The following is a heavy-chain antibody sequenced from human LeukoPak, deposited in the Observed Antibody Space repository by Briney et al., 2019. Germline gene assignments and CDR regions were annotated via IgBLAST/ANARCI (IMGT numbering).Heavy chain of an antibody. J-gene: IGHJ4*02. D-gene: IGHD3-10*01. CDR1: GFTFSSYS. Sequence: GGSLRLSCAASGFTFSSYSMNWVRQAPGKGLEWVSSISSSSSYIYYADSVKGRFTISRDNAKNSLYLQMNSLRAEDTAVYYCARDRQTMVRGVTDDYWGQGTLVTVSS. V-gene: IGHV3-21*01. CDR3: ARDRQTMVRGVTDDY. CDR2: ISSSSSYI.